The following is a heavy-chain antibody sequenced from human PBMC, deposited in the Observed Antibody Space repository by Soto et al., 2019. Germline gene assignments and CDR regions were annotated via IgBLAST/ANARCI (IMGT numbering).Heavy chain of an antibody. Sequence: ASVKVSCKASGYTFASYDFSWVRQAPGQGLEWMGWISIYNGNTNYARKVQGRVTMSTDTSTSTAYMELRSLTSDDTAVYYCARGGGSSSLGLDVWGQGTTVTVSS. D-gene: IGHD1-26*01. V-gene: IGHV1-18*01. CDR1: GYTFASYD. CDR2: ISIYNGNT. CDR3: ARGGGSSSLGLDV. J-gene: IGHJ6*02.